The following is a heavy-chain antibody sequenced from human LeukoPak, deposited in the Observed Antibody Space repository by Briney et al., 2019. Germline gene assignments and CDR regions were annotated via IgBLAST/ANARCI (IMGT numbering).Heavy chain of an antibody. D-gene: IGHD5-18*01. J-gene: IGHJ6*02. CDR3: ARDGGYSYGPTYYYYGMDV. V-gene: IGHV1-18*01. CDR1: GYTFTSYG. CDR2: ISAYNGNT. Sequence: GASVKVSCKASGYTFTSYGISWVRQAPGQGLEWMGLISAYNGNTNYAQKLQGRVTMTTDTSTSTAYMELRSLRSDDTAVYYCARDGGYSYGPTYYYYGMDVWGQGTTVTVSS.